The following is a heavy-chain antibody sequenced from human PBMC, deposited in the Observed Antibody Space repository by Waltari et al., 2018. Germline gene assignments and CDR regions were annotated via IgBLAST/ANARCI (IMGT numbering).Heavy chain of an antibody. Sequence: QVQLVQSGAEVKKPGASVKVSCKASGYTFTGYYFHWGRQAPGQGLEWMGRINPNTGDTTDAQEFQGRVTMTRDTSISTAYMELTSLRSEDTAVYYCARDWGYYSDTSGYPSNWFGPWGQGTLVTVSS. J-gene: IGHJ5*02. CDR2: INPNTGDT. V-gene: IGHV1-2*06. CDR1: GYTFTGYY. CDR3: ARDWGYYSDTSGYPSNWFGP. D-gene: IGHD3-22*01.